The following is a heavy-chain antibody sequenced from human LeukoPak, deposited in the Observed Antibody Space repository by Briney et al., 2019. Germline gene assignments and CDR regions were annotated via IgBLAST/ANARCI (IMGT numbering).Heavy chain of an antibody. CDR1: GFTFSSYG. D-gene: IGHD3-10*01. J-gene: IGHJ4*02. CDR3: ARGDITMVRGVIIPSLDY. CDR2: IRYDGSNK. V-gene: IGHV3-30*02. Sequence: PGGSLRLTCAASGFTFSSYGMHWVRQAPGKGLEWVAFIRYDGSNKYYADSVKGRFTISRDNSKNTLYLQMNSLRAEDTAVYYCARGDITMVRGVIIPSLDYWGQGTLVTVSS.